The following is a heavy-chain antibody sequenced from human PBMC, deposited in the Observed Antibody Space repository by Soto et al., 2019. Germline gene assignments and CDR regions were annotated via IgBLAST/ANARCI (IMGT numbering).Heavy chain of an antibody. CDR3: AKRGRGAVAFDY. J-gene: IGHJ4*02. CDR1: GFTFSNYA. Sequence: EVQLLESGGGLVQPGGSLRLSCAASGFTFSNYAMSWVRQAPGKGLDWVSTISGSGGSTYYADSVKGRFTVSRDNSKNTLYLQINSLRVEDTAIYYCAKRGRGAVAFDYWGQGTLVTGSS. D-gene: IGHD6-19*01. V-gene: IGHV3-23*01. CDR2: ISGSGGST.